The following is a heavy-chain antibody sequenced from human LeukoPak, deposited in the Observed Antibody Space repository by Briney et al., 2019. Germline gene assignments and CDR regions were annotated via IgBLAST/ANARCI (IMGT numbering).Heavy chain of an antibody. J-gene: IGHJ4*02. CDR1: GGSISSYY. Sequence: PSETLSLTCTVSGGSISSYYWSWIRQPPGKGLEWIGYIYYSGSTNYNPSLKSRVTISVDTSKNQFSLKLSSVTAADTAVYYCARDRRDGYNYGIDSWGQGTLVTVSS. D-gene: IGHD5-24*01. CDR3: ARDRRDGYNYGIDS. CDR2: IYYSGST. V-gene: IGHV4-59*01.